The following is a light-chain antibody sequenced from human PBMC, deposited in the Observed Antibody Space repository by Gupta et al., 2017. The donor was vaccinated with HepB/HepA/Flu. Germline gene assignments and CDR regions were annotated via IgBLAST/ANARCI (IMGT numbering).Light chain of an antibody. Sequence: SSELTQDPAVSVALGQTVRLTCQGDSLRSYYASWYQQKPGQAPVLVIYGKNNRPSGMPDRFSGSSSGNTASLTITGAQAEDEADYYCNSRDSSGNHLDVVFGGGPKLTVL. CDR3: NSRDSSGNHLDVV. J-gene: IGLJ2*01. CDR1: SLRSYY. CDR2: GKN. V-gene: IGLV3-19*01.